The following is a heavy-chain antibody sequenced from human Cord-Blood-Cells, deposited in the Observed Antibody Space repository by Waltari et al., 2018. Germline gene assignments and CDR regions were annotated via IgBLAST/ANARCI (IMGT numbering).Heavy chain of an antibody. D-gene: IGHD3-22*01. Sequence: QVQLVQSGAEVKKPGASVKVSCKVSGYTLTELSMHWVRQAPGKGREWMGDVVREDGEKIYAQKMQGRGTITDDTCTDTAYMDRSRPRSEDTAMYYCATGKVSAVISSPTFDYWGQGTLVTISA. CDR3: ATGKVSAVISSPTFDY. V-gene: IGHV1-24*01. CDR2: VVREDGEK. J-gene: IGHJ4*02. CDR1: GYTLTELS.